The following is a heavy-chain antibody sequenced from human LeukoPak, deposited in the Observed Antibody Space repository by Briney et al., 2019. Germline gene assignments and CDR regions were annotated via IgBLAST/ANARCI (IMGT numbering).Heavy chain of an antibody. V-gene: IGHV4-4*07. Sequence: PSETLSLTCSVSGDSIDIYYWSWIQQSAGRGLEWIGRIYTTGSTNYNPSLKSRVAMSVDTSKNQFSLKLSSVTAADTAVYYCARDRPTYYYDSSGYDAFDIWGQGTMVTVSS. CDR3: ARDRPTYYYDSSGYDAFDI. J-gene: IGHJ3*02. CDR1: GDSIDIYY. D-gene: IGHD3-22*01. CDR2: IYTTGST.